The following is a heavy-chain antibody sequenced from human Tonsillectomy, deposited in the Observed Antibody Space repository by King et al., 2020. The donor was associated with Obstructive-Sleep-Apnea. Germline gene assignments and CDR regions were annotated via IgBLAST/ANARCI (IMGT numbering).Heavy chain of an antibody. CDR1: GFIFSNYA. D-gene: IGHD3-9*01. J-gene: IGHJ4*02. V-gene: IGHV3-23*04. CDR3: AKDRPARPFDWLLKGVPYFDY. CDR2: ISGSGDYT. Sequence: VQLVESGGGLVQPGGSLRLSCAASGFIFSNYAMSWVRQAPGKGLEWVSVISGSGDYTYYADSVKGRFTISRDNSKDTLYLQMNSLRAEDAAVYYCAKDRPARPFDWLLKGVPYFDYWGQGTLVTVSS.